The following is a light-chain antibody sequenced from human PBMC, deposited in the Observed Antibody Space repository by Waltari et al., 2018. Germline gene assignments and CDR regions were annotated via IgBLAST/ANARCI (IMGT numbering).Light chain of an antibody. CDR3: VQGTHFPWT. V-gene: IGKV2-30*02. J-gene: IGKJ1*01. Sequence: DVVMTQSPLSLPITPGQPASMTCRSSQSLLHSNGNTYLRWFLQKPGQPPRRLFYKVSNRDSVVPDRFSGSVAGTYFTLSISRLESDDVVIYYCVQGTHFPWTFGQGTKVEIK. CDR2: KVS. CDR1: QSLLHSNGNTY.